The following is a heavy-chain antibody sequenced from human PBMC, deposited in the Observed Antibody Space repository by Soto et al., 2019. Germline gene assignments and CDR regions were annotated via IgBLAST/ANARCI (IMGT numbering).Heavy chain of an antibody. CDR3: ARPRYQLLLGGFDY. CDR2: IYYSGST. Sequence: QLQLQESGPGLVKPSETLSLTCTVSGGSISSSSYYWGWIRQPPGKGLEWIGSIYYSGSTYYNPSLKSRVTISVDTSKNQFSLKLSSVTAADTAVYYCARPRYQLLLGGFDYWGQGTLVTVSS. D-gene: IGHD2-2*01. CDR1: GGSISSSSYY. J-gene: IGHJ4*02. V-gene: IGHV4-39*01.